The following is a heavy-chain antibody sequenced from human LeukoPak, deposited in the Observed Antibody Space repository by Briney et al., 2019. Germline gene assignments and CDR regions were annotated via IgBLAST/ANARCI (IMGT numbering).Heavy chain of an antibody. CDR3: ARDSRFGELECFDY. J-gene: IGHJ4*02. V-gene: IGHV3-48*03. Sequence: GGSLRLSCAASGFTLSAYEMNWVRQAPGKELEWISYISSSGNTIYYADSVKGRFTVSRDNAKNSLYLQMNSLRAEDTAVYYCARDSRFGELECFDYWGQGTLVTVSS. D-gene: IGHD3-10*01. CDR1: GFTLSAYE. CDR2: ISSSGNTI.